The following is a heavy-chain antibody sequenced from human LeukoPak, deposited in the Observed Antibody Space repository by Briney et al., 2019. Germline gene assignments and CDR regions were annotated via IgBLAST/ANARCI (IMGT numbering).Heavy chain of an antibody. J-gene: IGHJ4*02. Sequence: GGSLRLSCAASGFTFSSYAMSWVRQAPGKGLEWVSAISGSGGSTYYADSVKGRFTISRDNSKNTLYLQVNSLRAEDTAVYYCAKALGITMVRGVSFPSDYWGQGTLVTVSS. V-gene: IGHV3-23*01. D-gene: IGHD3-10*01. CDR2: ISGSGGST. CDR1: GFTFSSYA. CDR3: AKALGITMVRGVSFPSDY.